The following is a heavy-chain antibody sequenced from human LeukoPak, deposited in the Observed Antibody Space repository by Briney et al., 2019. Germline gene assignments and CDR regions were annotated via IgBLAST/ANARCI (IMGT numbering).Heavy chain of an antibody. Sequence: GASVKVSCKASGYTFTSYGISWVRQAPGKGLEWMGGFDPEDGETIYAQKFQGRVTMTEDTSADTAYMELSSLRSEDTAVYYCATDLPLRYFGWSEYFQHWGQGTLVTVSS. J-gene: IGHJ1*01. CDR2: FDPEDGET. CDR3: ATDLPLRYFGWSEYFQH. D-gene: IGHD3-9*01. CDR1: GYTFTSYG. V-gene: IGHV1-24*01.